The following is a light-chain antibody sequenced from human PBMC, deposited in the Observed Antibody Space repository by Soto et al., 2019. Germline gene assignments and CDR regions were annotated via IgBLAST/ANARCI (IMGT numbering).Light chain of an antibody. CDR3: SSYTSSNTYV. J-gene: IGLJ1*01. CDR2: DVT. V-gene: IGLV2-14*03. CDR1: SSDVGGNKH. Sequence: QSVLTQRASVSGCPGQSITSSCTGTSSDVGGNKHVSWYQQHPGKAPKLMIYDVTNRPSGVSDRFSASKSGNTASLTTSGLQAEDEADYYCSSYTSSNTYVFGTGTKVTVL.